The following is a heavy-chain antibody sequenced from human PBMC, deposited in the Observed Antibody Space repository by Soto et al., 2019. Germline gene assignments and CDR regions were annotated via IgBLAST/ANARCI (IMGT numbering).Heavy chain of an antibody. CDR1: GDSYSISTYY. D-gene: IGHD6-19*01. CDR3: AGMPYTSGLRFDP. V-gene: IGHV4-30-2*01. J-gene: IGHJ5*02. CDR2: IYQSGVT. Sequence: PSETLSLTCTLSGDSYSISTYYWSWIRQPPGKALQWIGFIYQSGVTSYNPSLASRVSISLDRSNNQCSVKLKSVTAADTAVYFCAGMPYTSGLRFDPWGPGTLVTVSS.